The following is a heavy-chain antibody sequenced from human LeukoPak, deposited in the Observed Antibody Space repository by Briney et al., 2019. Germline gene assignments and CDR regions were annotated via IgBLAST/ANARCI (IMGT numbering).Heavy chain of an antibody. J-gene: IGHJ4*02. CDR1: GGSFSGYY. D-gene: IGHD1-14*01. Sequence: PSEALSLTCAVYGGSFSGYYWSWIRQPPGKGLEWIGEINHSGSTNYNPSLKSRVTISVDTSKKQFSLKLSSVTAADTAVYYCARGYLGIDYWGQGTLVTVSS. CDR3: ARGYLGIDY. CDR2: INHSGST. V-gene: IGHV4-34*01.